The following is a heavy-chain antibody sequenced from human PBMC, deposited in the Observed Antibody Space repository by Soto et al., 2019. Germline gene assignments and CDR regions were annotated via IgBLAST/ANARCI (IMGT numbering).Heavy chain of an antibody. V-gene: IGHV3-74*01. D-gene: IGHD5-12*01. CDR1: GFTLSSYW. CDR2: IKGDGTNT. J-gene: IGHJ4*02. CDR3: ARGLSGYYGFDY. Sequence: GGSLRPSCAASGFTLSSYWLHWVRQFPGRGLVWVSRIKGDGTNTGYADSVKGRFTISRDNVKNTLYLQMNSLRAEDTAVYYCARGLSGYYGFDYWGQGTLVTVSS.